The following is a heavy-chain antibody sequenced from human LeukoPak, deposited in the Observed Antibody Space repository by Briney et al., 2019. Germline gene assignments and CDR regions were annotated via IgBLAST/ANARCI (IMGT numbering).Heavy chain of an antibody. Sequence: PGGSLRLSCAASGFTVSSNYMSWVRQAPGKGLEWVSYISSSSTIYYADSVKGRFTISRDNAKNSLYLQMNSLRAEDTAVYYCATSRGGYDSRQIWGQGTLVTVSS. J-gene: IGHJ4*02. CDR3: ATSRGGYDSRQI. CDR1: GFTVSSNY. V-gene: IGHV3-69-1*01. D-gene: IGHD3-22*01. CDR2: ISSSSTI.